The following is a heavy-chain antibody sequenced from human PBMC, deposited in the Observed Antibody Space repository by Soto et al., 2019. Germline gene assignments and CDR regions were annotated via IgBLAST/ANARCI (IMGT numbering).Heavy chain of an antibody. D-gene: IGHD2-8*01. J-gene: IGHJ6*02. Sequence: ASVKVSCKASGYSFTDYHIHWVRQAPGQGLEWLGRINPKSGGTSTAQKFQGWVTMTRDRSISTVYMELTRLRPDDTAVYFCARGHSTDCSNGVCSFFYNHEMDVWGQGTTVTVSS. CDR3: ARGHSTDCSNGVCSFFYNHEMDV. V-gene: IGHV1-2*04. CDR1: GYSFTDYH. CDR2: INPKSGGT.